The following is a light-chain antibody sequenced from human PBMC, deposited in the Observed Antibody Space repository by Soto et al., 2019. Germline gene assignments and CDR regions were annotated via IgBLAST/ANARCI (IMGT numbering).Light chain of an antibody. Sequence: QSVLTQPPSASGTPGQRVTISCSGSSSNIGSNTVIWYQQLPGTAPKLLIYNDNQRPSGVPDRFSGSKSGTSASLAISGLQSEDEADYYCAAWDDSLNGVLFGGGTKVTVL. CDR2: NDN. CDR3: AAWDDSLNGVL. V-gene: IGLV1-44*01. CDR1: SSNIGSNT. J-gene: IGLJ2*01.